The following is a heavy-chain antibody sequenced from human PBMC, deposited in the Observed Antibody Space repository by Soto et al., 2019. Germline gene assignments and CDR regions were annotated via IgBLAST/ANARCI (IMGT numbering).Heavy chain of an antibody. Sequence: GGSLRLSCAASGFTFSIYGMHWVRQAPGKGLEWVAVIWYDGSNKYYADSVKGRFTISRDNSKNTLYLQMNSLRAEDTAVYYCARDRPSSSPEYFQHWGQGTLVTVSS. CDR2: IWYDGSNK. J-gene: IGHJ1*01. CDR1: GFTFSIYG. CDR3: ARDRPSSSPEYFQH. D-gene: IGHD6-13*01. V-gene: IGHV3-33*01.